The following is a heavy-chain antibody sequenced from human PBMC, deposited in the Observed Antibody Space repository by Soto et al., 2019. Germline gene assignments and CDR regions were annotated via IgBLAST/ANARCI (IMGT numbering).Heavy chain of an antibody. V-gene: IGHV3-13*01. J-gene: IGHJ4*01. CDR1: GFTFSTDD. D-gene: IGHD2-15*01. CDR2: ISTTGGT. Sequence: EVQLVESGGGLVQPGGSLRLSCAASGFTFSTDDMHWVRQATGKGLEWVAAISTTGGTHYPDSVKGRFTISRDNAKNSLYLQMTSLRAGDTAVYYCARGRTRSSCYDYWGHGTLVTVSP. CDR3: ARGRTRSSCYDY.